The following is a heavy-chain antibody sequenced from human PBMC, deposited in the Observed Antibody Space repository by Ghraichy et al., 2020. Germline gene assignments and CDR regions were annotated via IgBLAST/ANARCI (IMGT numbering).Heavy chain of an antibody. J-gene: IGHJ5*02. CDR3: AGDVGYDFWTGRNWFDP. V-gene: IGHV4-59*13. CDR2: IHYTGKS. D-gene: IGHD3-3*01. CDR1: TGSISSYY. Sequence: SETLSLTCTFSTGSISSYYWTWLRQSPGKGLEWIGNIHYTGKSNYHPALKSRVTMSIDTSRNQFSLWLQSVIAADTAMYYCAGDVGYDFWTGRNWFDPWGQRTLVTVSS.